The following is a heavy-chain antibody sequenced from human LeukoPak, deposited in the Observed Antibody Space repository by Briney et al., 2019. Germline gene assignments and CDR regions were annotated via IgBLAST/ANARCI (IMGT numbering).Heavy chain of an antibody. CDR1: GFTVDDYG. Sequence: PGGYLRLYGAGSGFTVDDYGMGWVRQGQGKGLEWVSLISWDGGSTYYADSEKGRFTISRDNSTNSLYLQMNSLRAEDTALYYCAKDKWYSNGWFDYWGQGALVTVSS. D-gene: IGHD6-19*01. J-gene: IGHJ4*02. CDR2: ISWDGGST. CDR3: AKDKWYSNGWFDY. V-gene: IGHV3-43D*04.